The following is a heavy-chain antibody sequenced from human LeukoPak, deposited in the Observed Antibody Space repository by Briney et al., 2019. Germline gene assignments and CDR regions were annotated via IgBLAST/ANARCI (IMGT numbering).Heavy chain of an antibody. D-gene: IGHD6-19*01. CDR2: IHYSRIT. CDR1: GDSFSSCSYS. CDR3: AKPLASGWYSWFDP. J-gene: IGHJ5*02. Sequence: PAETLSLTCTVSGDSFSSCSYSWGWSRQPPGKGLEWIGRIHYSRITYYNPSLNSRVTISVETPKNKFSLKLRSVNGADTAVNYCAKPLASGWYSWFDPWGQGTLVTVSS. V-gene: IGHV4-39*01.